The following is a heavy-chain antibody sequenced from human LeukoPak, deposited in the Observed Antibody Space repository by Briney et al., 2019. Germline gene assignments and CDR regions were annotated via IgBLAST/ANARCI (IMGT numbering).Heavy chain of an antibody. J-gene: IGHJ4*02. D-gene: IGHD6-13*01. CDR1: GFTFSSYA. CDR2: ISGSGGST. CDR3: AKDAIAAAGFDY. V-gene: IGHV3-23*01. Sequence: GGSLRLSCAASGFTFSSYAMSWVRQAPGKGLEWVAAISGSGGSTYHADSVRGRFTISRDNSTNTLYLQLNSLRAEDTAVYCCAKDAIAAAGFDYWGQGTLVTVSS.